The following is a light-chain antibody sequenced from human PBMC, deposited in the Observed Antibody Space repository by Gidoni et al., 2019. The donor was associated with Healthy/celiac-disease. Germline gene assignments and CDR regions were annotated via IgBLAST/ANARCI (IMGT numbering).Light chain of an antibody. Sequence: DIQFTQTPTFLSESVGDRVTITCRASQGISSYLAWYQQQPGKAPKLLIYAASTLQSGVPSRCSGSGSGTEFTLTSSSLQPEDFATYYCQQLNSYPITFGQGTRLEIK. V-gene: IGKV1-9*01. J-gene: IGKJ5*01. CDR1: QGISSY. CDR2: AAS. CDR3: QQLNSYPIT.